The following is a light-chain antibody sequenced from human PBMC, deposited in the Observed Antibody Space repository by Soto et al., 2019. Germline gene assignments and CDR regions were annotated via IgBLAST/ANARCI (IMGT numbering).Light chain of an antibody. J-gene: IGLJ3*02. CDR2: GNS. CDR1: SSNIGAGYD. Sequence: QSVLTQPPSVSGAPGQRVTISCTGSSSNIGAGYDVHWYQQLPGTAPKLLIYGNSNRPSGVPDRFSGSKSGTSASLAITGIQAEDEADYYCQSYDSRLSGWVFGGGTTLTVL. CDR3: QSYDSRLSGWV. V-gene: IGLV1-40*01.